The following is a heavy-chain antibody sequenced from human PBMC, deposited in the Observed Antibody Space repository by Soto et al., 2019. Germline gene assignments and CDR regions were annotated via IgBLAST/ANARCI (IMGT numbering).Heavy chain of an antibody. CDR3: ARGGIAAAGTLDY. J-gene: IGHJ4*02. CDR2: ISSSSSYI. D-gene: IGHD6-13*01. CDR1: GFTFSSYS. V-gene: IGHV3-21*01. Sequence: EVQLVESGGCLVKPGGSLRLSCAASGFTFSSYSMNWVRQAPGKGLEWVSSISSSSSYIYYADSVKGRFTISRDNAKNSLYLQMNSLRAADTAVYYCARGGIAAAGTLDYWGQGTLVTVSS.